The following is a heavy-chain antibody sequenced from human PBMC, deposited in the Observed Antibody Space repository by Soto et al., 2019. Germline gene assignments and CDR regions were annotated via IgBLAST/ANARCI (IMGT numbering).Heavy chain of an antibody. CDR3: AKVAKSGVVIEYFGS. J-gene: IGHJ4*02. CDR2: ISSRGRRT. Sequence: GGSLRLSCGTSSFTFANFGIGWVRQAPGKRVYCHSGISSRGRRTYYADSVKGRLTISRDNPKNTLYRQLDSLRADDTPEFYFAKVAKSGVVIEYFGSWGQGSLATVSS. V-gene: IGHV3-23*01. D-gene: IGHD3-3*01. CDR1: SFTFANFG.